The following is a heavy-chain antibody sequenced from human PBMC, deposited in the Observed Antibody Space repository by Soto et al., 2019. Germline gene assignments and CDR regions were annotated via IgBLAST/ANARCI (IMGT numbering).Heavy chain of an antibody. CDR2: ISGSGGST. J-gene: IGHJ4*02. CDR1: GFTFSSYA. CDR3: AKEADISGYHPDY. Sequence: EVQLLESGGGLVQPGGSLRLSCAASGFTFSSYAMSWVRQAPGKGLEWVSVISGSGGSTHYADSVKGRSTISRDNSKNTLSLQVNSLRAEDTAVYYCAKEADISGYHPDYWGQGTQVTVSS. V-gene: IGHV3-23*01. D-gene: IGHD3-22*01.